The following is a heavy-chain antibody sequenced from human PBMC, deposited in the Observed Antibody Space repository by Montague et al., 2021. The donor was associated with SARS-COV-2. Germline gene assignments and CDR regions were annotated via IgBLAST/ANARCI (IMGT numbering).Heavy chain of an antibody. Sequence: SETLSLTCAVSGGSFSSYYWSWIRQPPGKGLEWIGEVNHSGGTNYNPSLQSRVTISVDTSKNQFSLKLSSVTAADTAVYYCARGYDFVGGSYRYLHWFDPWGQGTLVTVSS. CDR1: GGSFSSYY. J-gene: IGHJ5*02. CDR2: VNHSGGT. D-gene: IGHD3-16*02. CDR3: ARGYDFVGGSYRYLHWFDP. V-gene: IGHV4-34*01.